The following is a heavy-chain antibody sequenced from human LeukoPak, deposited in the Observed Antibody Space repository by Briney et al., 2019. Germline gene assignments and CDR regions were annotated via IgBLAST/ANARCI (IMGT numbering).Heavy chain of an antibody. Sequence: SVKVSCKASGGTFSSYAISWVRQAPGQGLGWMGGIIPIFGTANYAQKFQGRVTITADESTSTAYMELSSLRSEDTAVYYCARETSGRESDPDIVVVPAAMDYAFDIWGQGTMVTVSS. CDR2: IIPIFGTA. V-gene: IGHV1-69*13. J-gene: IGHJ3*02. D-gene: IGHD2-2*01. CDR1: GGTFSSYA. CDR3: ARETSGRESDPDIVVVPAAMDYAFDI.